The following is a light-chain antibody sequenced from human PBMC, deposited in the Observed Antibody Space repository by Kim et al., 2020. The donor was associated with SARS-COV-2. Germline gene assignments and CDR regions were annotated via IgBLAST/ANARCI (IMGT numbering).Light chain of an antibody. CDR1: SSNIGTNT. CDR3: AAWDDSLRGSWV. J-gene: IGLJ3*02. CDR2: NND. V-gene: IGLV1-44*01. Sequence: ELIQPPSASGTPGQRVTISCSGSSSNIGTNTVTWYQQLPGTTPKLLMYNNDQRPSGVPDRFSGSKSGTSASLAISGLQSEDEADYYCAAWDDSLRGSWVFGGGTQLTVL.